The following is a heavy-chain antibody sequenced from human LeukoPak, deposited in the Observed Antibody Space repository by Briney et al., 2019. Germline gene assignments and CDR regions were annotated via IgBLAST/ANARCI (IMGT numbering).Heavy chain of an antibody. V-gene: IGHV4-59*01. J-gene: IGHJ6*03. D-gene: IGHD3-3*01. CDR2: IYYSGST. Sequence: SETLSLTCTVSGGSISSYYWSWIRQPPGKGREWIGYIYYSGSTNYNPSLKSRVTISVDTSKNQFSLKLSSVTAADTAVYYCARGSDFWSGYDYYYYYMDVWGKGTTVTVSS. CDR1: GGSISSYY. CDR3: ARGSDFWSGYDYYYYYMDV.